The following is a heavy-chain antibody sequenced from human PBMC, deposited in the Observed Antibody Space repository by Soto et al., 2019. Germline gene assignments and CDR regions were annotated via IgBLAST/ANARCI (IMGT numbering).Heavy chain of an antibody. CDR3: ARAVGYCSGGSCHGLDY. CDR1: GGSISSSNW. Sequence: QVQLQESGPGLVRPSGTLALTCAVSGGSISSSNWWNWVRQHPGKGLEWIGEIYHSGATNYNPSLNSRVTISVDKSKNQFSLKLSSVTAAETAVYYCARAVGYCSGGSCHGLDYWGQGTLVTVSS. J-gene: IGHJ4*02. CDR2: IYHSGAT. D-gene: IGHD2-15*01. V-gene: IGHV4-4*02.